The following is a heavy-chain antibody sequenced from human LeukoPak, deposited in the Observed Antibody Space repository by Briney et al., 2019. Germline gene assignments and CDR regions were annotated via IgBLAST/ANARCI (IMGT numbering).Heavy chain of an antibody. J-gene: IGHJ4*02. CDR1: GFTVSTSA. V-gene: IGHV3-23*01. CDR3: ARDWFHAIDY. D-gene: IGHD2/OR15-2a*01. Sequence: GGSLRLSCAAAGFTVSTSAMSWVRQAPGKGLEWVSGISGSGGGTYYADSVKGRFTISRDNSKNTLYLQMNSLRAEDTAVYYCARDWFHAIDYWGQGTLVTVSS. CDR2: ISGSGGGT.